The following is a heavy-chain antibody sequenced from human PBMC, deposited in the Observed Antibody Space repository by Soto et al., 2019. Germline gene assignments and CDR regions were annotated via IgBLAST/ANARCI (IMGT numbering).Heavy chain of an antibody. CDR2: INARNGNT. D-gene: IGHD6-19*01. CDR1: GYNFTSYA. CDR3: ARSPGIAVADY. J-gene: IGHJ4*02. V-gene: IGHV1-3*05. Sequence: QVQLVQSGAEEKKPWASVKVSCKASGYNFTSYAMHWVRQAPGQRLEWMGWINARNGNTKYSQKFQGRVTITRDTAASTAYMELSSLRSEDTALYYCARSPGIAVADYWGQGTLVTVSS.